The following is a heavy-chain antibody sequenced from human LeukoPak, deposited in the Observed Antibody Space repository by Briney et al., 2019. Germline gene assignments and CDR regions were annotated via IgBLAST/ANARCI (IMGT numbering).Heavy chain of an antibody. Sequence: PGGSLRLSCAASGFTSSNYAMSWVRQAPGKGLEWVSNISGSGGSTYYADSVKGRFTISRDNSKNTLYLQMNSLRAEDTAVYYCAKDRGYSSSWTDYWGQGTLVTVSS. D-gene: IGHD6-13*01. J-gene: IGHJ4*02. V-gene: IGHV3-23*01. CDR1: GFTSSNYA. CDR2: ISGSGGST. CDR3: AKDRGYSSSWTDY.